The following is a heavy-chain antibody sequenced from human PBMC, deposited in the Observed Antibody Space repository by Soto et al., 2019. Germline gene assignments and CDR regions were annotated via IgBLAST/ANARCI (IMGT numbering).Heavy chain of an antibody. V-gene: IGHV3-30*18. D-gene: IGHD3-10*01. Sequence: QVQLVESGGGVVQPGRSLRLSCAASGFTFSSYGMHWVRQAPGKGLEWVAVISYDGSNKYYADSVKGRFTISRDNPKNTLYLQMNSLRAEDTAVYYCAKWGDYYGSGSYYGMDVWGQGTTVTVSS. J-gene: IGHJ6*02. CDR1: GFTFSSYG. CDR3: AKWGDYYGSGSYYGMDV. CDR2: ISYDGSNK.